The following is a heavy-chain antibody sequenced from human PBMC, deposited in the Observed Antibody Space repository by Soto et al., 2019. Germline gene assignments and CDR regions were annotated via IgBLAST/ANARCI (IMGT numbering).Heavy chain of an antibody. V-gene: IGHV3-23*01. CDR2: ISASGSST. J-gene: IGHJ4*02. CDR3: AKAREYGSGSYYLHFDY. D-gene: IGHD3-10*01. Sequence: GGSLRLSCAASGFTFRSYAMSWVRQAPGKGLEWVSTISASGSSTYYADSVKGRFTISRDNSQNTLYLQMNSLRAEETAVYYCAKAREYGSGSYYLHFDYWGQGTLVTVSS. CDR1: GFTFRSYA.